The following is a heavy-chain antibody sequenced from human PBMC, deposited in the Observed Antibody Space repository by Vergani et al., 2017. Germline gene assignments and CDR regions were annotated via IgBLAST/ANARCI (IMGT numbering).Heavy chain of an antibody. CDR1: GFTFSSYA. J-gene: IGHJ4*02. Sequence: EVQLLESGGGLVQPGGSLRLPCAASGFTFSSYAMSWVRQAPGKGLEWVSAISGSGGSTYYADSVKGRFTISRDNSKNTLYLQMNSLRAEDTAVYYCAKVGAYGGKVLPYYFDYWGQGTLVTVSS. CDR3: AKVGAYGGKVLPYYFDY. CDR2: ISGSGGST. V-gene: IGHV3-23*01. D-gene: IGHD4-23*01.